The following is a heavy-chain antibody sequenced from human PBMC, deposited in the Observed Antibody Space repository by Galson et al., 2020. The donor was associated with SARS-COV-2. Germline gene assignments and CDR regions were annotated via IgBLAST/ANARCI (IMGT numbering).Heavy chain of an antibody. J-gene: IGHJ4*02. V-gene: IGHV4-39*01. Sequence: SETLSLTCTVSGGSISSSGYYWGWIRQPPGKGLEWIGSIFYSGSTYYNPSLKTRLTISVDTSKNQFSLKLSSLTAADTAVYYCAGQVSIVRFDSWGQGTLVTVSS. D-gene: IGHD6-6*01. CDR1: GGSISSSGYY. CDR2: IFYSGST. CDR3: AGQVSIVRFDS.